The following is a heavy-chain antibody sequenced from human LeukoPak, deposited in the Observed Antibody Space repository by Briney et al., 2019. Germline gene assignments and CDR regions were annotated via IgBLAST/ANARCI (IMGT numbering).Heavy chain of an antibody. CDR2: IYSTGST. J-gene: IGHJ4*02. D-gene: IGHD6-13*01. CDR3: ARGIADPYSFDS. Sequence: KASETLSLTCTVSGGSINFYYWSWIRQPAGKGLEWIGHIYSTGSTNYSPSLKSRVTMSVDKSKNQFSLNLSSVTAAGTAVYYCARGIADPYSFDSWGQGTLVTVSS. CDR1: GGSINFYY. V-gene: IGHV4-4*07.